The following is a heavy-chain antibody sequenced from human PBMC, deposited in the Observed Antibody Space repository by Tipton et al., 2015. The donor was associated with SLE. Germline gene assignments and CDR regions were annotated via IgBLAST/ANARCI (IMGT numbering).Heavy chain of an antibody. Sequence: SLRLSCAASGFTFRKYAIHWVRQAPGKGLEYVSSISSNGGSTFYADSEKGRFTIIRDNSKNTVYLQMGSLRVEDMGVYYCAGVSRDAFEIWGQGTMVTVSS. V-gene: IGHV3-64*02. CDR2: ISSNGGST. J-gene: IGHJ3*02. CDR3: AGVSRDAFEI. D-gene: IGHD5/OR15-5a*01. CDR1: GFTFRKYA.